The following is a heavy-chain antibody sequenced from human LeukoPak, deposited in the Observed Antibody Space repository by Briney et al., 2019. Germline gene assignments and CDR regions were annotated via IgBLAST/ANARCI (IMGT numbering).Heavy chain of an antibody. D-gene: IGHD6-13*01. V-gene: IGHV1-8*01. CDR2: MNPNSGNT. Sequence: GASVKVSCKASGYTFTSYDINWVRQATGQGLEWMGWMNPNSGNTGYAQKFQGRVTMTRNTSISTAYMELSSLRSEDTAVYYCARGRYSSSWYYYYYYGTDVWGQGTTVTVSS. J-gene: IGHJ6*02. CDR1: GYTFTSYD. CDR3: ARGRYSSSWYYYYYYGTDV.